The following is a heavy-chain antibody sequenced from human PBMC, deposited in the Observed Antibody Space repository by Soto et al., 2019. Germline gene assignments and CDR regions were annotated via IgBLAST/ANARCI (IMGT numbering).Heavy chain of an antibody. D-gene: IGHD3-22*01. Sequence: GGSLRLSCAASGFTFSNAWMNWVRQVPGKGLEWVGRIKSKADRGTTDYAAPVIGRITISRDDSKNTVYLQMNTLKTEDTAVYYCATSPGFYATSPFDYWGPGTLVTVSS. V-gene: IGHV3-15*07. CDR3: ATSPGFYATSPFDY. CDR2: IKSKADRGTT. CDR1: GFTFSNAW. J-gene: IGHJ4*02.